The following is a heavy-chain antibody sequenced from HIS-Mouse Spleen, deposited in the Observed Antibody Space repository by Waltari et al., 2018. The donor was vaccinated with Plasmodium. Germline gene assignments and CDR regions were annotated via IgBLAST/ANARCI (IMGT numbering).Heavy chain of an antibody. CDR3: ATPRVGGSYFDY. CDR1: GFTVSSNY. V-gene: IGHV3-66*01. D-gene: IGHD1-26*01. J-gene: IGHJ4*02. CDR2: IYSGGST. Sequence: EVQLVASGGGLVQPGGSLRLSCAASGFTVSSNYMGWVRQAPGKGLEWVSVIYSGGSTYYADSVKGRFTISRDNSKNTLYLQMNSLRAEDTAVYYCATPRVGGSYFDYWGQGTLVTVSS.